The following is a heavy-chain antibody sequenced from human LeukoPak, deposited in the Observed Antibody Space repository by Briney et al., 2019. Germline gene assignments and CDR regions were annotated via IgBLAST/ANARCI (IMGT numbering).Heavy chain of an antibody. V-gene: IGHV4-34*01. Sequence: SETLSLTCAVYGGSFSGYYWSWIRQPPGKGLEWIGEINHSGSTNYNPSLKSRVTISVDTSKNQFSLKLSSVTAADTAVYYCADRFGVAGIDPLGYWGQGTLVTVSS. CDR3: ADRFGVAGIDPLGY. CDR2: INHSGST. J-gene: IGHJ4*02. CDR1: GGSFSGYY. D-gene: IGHD6-19*01.